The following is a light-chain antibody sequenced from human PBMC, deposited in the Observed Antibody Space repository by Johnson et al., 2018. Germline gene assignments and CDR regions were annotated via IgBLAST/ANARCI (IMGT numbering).Light chain of an antibody. Sequence: QSVLTQPPSVSAAPGQTVTLTCSGCCSNIENINVFCYKQLTGSTPEPLIYETQKPPSAIPDHFSGSKPGPAATLGINGLQHGDEADYYCGTMDSSLSAGNVFGTVSKVTV. CDR3: GTMDSSLSAGNV. CDR1: CSNIENIN. CDR2: ETQ. J-gene: IGLJ1*01. V-gene: IGLV1-51*02.